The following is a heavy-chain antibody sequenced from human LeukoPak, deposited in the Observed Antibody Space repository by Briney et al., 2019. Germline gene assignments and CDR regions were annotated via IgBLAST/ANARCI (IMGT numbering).Heavy chain of an antibody. CDR3: ASSQVAAGTWWYFDL. CDR1: GGSISSYY. Sequence: SGTLSLTCTVSGGSISSYYWSWIRQPPGKGLEWIGYIYYSGSTNYNPSLKSRVTISVDTSKNQFSLKLSSVTAADTAVYYCASSQVAAGTWWYFDLWGRGTLVTVSS. CDR2: IYYSGST. D-gene: IGHD6-13*01. J-gene: IGHJ2*01. V-gene: IGHV4-59*01.